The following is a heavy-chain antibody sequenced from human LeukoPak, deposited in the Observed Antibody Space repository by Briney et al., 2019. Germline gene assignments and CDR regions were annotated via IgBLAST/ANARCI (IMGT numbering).Heavy chain of an antibody. J-gene: IGHJ5*02. CDR1: GGTFSSYA. V-gene: IGHV1-69*13. CDR2: IIPIFGTA. Sequence: GASVKVSCKASGGTFSSYAISWVRQAPGQGLEWMGGIIPIFGTANYAQKFQGRVTITADESTSTAYMELSSLRSEDTAVYYCARDRSYYYGSGSHNWFDPWGQGTLVTVSS. CDR3: ARDRSYYYGSGSHNWFDP. D-gene: IGHD3-10*01.